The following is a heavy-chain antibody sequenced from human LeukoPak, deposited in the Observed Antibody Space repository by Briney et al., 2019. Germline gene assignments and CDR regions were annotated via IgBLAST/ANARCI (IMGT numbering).Heavy chain of an antibody. J-gene: IGHJ4*02. V-gene: IGHV1-2*02. Sequence: ASVKVSCKASGYSFTGYYIHWVRQAPGQGLEWMGWINPNSGDTKYAQKFQGRVTMTRDTSISTAYMELSRLRSDDTVVYYCARALRYCSSTSCHYYFDYWGQGTLVTVSS. CDR3: ARALRYCSSTSCHYYFDY. D-gene: IGHD2-2*01. CDR2: INPNSGDT. CDR1: GYSFTGYY.